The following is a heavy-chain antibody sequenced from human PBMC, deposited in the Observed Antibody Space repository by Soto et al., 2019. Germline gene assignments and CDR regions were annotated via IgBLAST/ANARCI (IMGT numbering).Heavy chain of an antibody. D-gene: IGHD5-12*01. CDR1: GDIFSGYS. Sequence: QVQLVQSGAEVKKSGSSVKVSCKTSGDIFSGYSISWVRQAPGQGLEWMGGIIPIFGTTNYAQRFHGRVTITADKSTSTVYMELYSLKSEDTAVYYCARDLGSRYDPGDYWGQGTLVTVSS. CDR2: IIPIFGTT. V-gene: IGHV1-69*14. J-gene: IGHJ4*02. CDR3: ARDLGSRYDPGDY.